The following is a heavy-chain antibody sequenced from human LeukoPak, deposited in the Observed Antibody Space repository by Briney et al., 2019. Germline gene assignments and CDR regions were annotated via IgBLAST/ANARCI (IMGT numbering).Heavy chain of an antibody. CDR3: ARQGVGATDC. V-gene: IGHV4-39*01. J-gene: IGHJ4*02. CDR1: GGSISSSTYY. D-gene: IGHD1-26*01. Sequence: SETLSLTCTVSGGSISSSTYYWAWIRQSPGKGLEWIGSITYSGSIYYNPSLESRVTISVDTSKNQFSLRLISVTAVDTAVYYCARQGVGATDCWGQGTLVTVSS. CDR2: ITYSGSI.